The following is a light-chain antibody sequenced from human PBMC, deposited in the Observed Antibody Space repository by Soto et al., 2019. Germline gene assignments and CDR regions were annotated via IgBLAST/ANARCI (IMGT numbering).Light chain of an antibody. CDR2: DVS. J-gene: IGLJ2*01. V-gene: IGLV2-11*01. CDR1: SSDVGGYNY. Sequence: QSALTQPRSVSGSPGPSVTISCTGTSSDVGGYNYVSWYQHHPGKAPKFIIFDVSSRPSGVPDRFSGSKSGNTAYLTISGLQAEDEADYYCCSLAGGNIFRVFGGGTKLTVL. CDR3: CSLAGGNIFRV.